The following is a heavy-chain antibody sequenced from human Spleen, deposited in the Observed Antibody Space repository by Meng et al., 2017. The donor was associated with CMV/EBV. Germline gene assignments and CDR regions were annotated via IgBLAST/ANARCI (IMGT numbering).Heavy chain of an antibody. V-gene: IGHV4-61*01. J-gene: IGHJ4*02. D-gene: IGHD6-19*01. CDR3: ARFYSSGPGMLDY. CDR1: GGSVSSGSYY. Sequence: SETLSLTCTVSGGSVSSGSYYWSWIRQPPGKGLEWIGYIYYSGSTNYNPSLKSRVTMSLDTSKNQFSLKLYSVTAADTAVYYCARFYSSGPGMLDYWGQGTLVTVSS. CDR2: IYYSGST.